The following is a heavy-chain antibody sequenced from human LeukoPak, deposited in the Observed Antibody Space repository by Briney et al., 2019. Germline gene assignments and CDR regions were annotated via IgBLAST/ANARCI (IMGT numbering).Heavy chain of an antibody. CDR3: ARLRFATP. CDR1: GFTFSSYC. D-gene: IGHD3-10*01. CDR2: INHSGST. V-gene: IGHV4-34*01. J-gene: IGHJ5*02. Sequence: GSLRLSCAASGFTFSSYCMGWVRQPPGKGLEWIGEINHSGSTNYNPSLKSRVTISVVTSKNQFSLKLSSVTAADTAVYYCARLRFATPWGQGTLVTVSS.